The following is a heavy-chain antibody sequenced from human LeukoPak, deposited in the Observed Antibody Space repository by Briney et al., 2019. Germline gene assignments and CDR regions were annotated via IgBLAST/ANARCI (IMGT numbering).Heavy chain of an antibody. J-gene: IGHJ4*02. CDR3: ASTTYDYDTSGHYFLDY. D-gene: IGHD3-22*01. CDR2: IYTSGTT. Sequence: SETLSLTCTVSGGSINSYYWSWIRQPAGKGLEWIGRIYTSGTTNYNPSLKSRVTMSVDTSKNHFSLQLRSVTAADTAVYYCASTTYDYDTSGHYFLDYWGQRSLVTVSS. CDR1: GGSINSYY. V-gene: IGHV4-4*07.